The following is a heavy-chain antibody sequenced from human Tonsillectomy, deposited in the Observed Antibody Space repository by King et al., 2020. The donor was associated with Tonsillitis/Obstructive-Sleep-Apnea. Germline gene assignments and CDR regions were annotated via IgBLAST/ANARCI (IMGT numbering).Heavy chain of an antibody. Sequence: QLVQSGAEVKKPGASVKVSCKASGYTFTGYYMHWVRQAPGQGLEWMGRINPNSGATDYAQKFQGRVAMTRGTSSSTAHMELSRLRSDDTAVYYCARDYKPEDEYPHNCFDPWGQGTLVTVSS. D-gene: IGHD3-10*01. CDR1: GYTFTGYY. CDR2: INPNSGAT. V-gene: IGHV1-2*06. CDR3: ARDYKPEDEYPHNCFDP. J-gene: IGHJ5*02.